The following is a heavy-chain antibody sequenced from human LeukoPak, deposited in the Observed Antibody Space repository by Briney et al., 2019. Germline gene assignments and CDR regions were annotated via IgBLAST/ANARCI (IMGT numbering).Heavy chain of an antibody. Sequence: ASVKVSCKASGYTFTSYGISWVRQAPGQGLEWMGWISAKKGNTDYAQKLQGRVTMTTDTSTSTAYMELRSLRSDDTAVYYCARDMYSSGRVPFDYWGQGTLVTVSS. CDR2: ISAKKGNT. CDR1: GYTFTSYG. D-gene: IGHD6-19*01. CDR3: ARDMYSSGRVPFDY. J-gene: IGHJ4*02. V-gene: IGHV1-18*01.